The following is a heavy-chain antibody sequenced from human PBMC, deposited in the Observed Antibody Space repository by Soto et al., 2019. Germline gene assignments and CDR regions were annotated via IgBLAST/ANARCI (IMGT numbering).Heavy chain of an antibody. CDR2: IIAFYGTA. CDR1: GGTFSSYA. CDR3: ARGLDA. J-gene: IGHJ6*02. Sequence: QVQLVQSGAEVKKPGSSVKVSCKASGGTFSSYAISWVRQAPGQGLEWMGNIIAFYGTANYVQKFQGRVTITADESTSTVYMELSSLKAEDTAVYYCARGLDAWGQGTTVTVSS. V-gene: IGHV1-69*15.